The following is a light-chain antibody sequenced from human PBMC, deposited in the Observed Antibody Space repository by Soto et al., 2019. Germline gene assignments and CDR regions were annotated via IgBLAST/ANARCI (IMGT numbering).Light chain of an antibody. CDR1: QGVSSY. CDR3: QHRSNWQIP. Sequence: EILFPRYLGALPFSPADRATLSCRASQGVSSYLAWYQQKPGQAPRLLIYDTSNRATGIPARFSGSGPGTDFTLTISSLEAEDGALYCSQHRSNWQIPSGQGTRLEI. J-gene: IGKJ5*01. CDR2: DTS. V-gene: IGKV3D-11*01.